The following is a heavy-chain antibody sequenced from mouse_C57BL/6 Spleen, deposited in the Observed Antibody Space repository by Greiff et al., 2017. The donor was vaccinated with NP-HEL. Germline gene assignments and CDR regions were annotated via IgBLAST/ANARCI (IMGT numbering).Heavy chain of an antibody. V-gene: IGHV1-26*01. J-gene: IGHJ3*01. D-gene: IGHD2-1*01. CDR3: ATIYYGFAY. CDR2: INPNNGGT. Sequence: EVQLQQSGPELVKPGASVKISCKASGYTFTDYYMNWVKQSHGKSLEWIGDINPNNGGTSYNQKFKGKATLTVDKSSSTAYMELRSLTSEDSAVYYCATIYYGFAYWGQGTLVTVSA. CDR1: GYTFTDYY.